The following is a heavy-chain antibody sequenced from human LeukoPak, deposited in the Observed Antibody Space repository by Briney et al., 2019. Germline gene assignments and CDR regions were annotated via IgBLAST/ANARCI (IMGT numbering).Heavy chain of an antibody. CDR3: AKDWLEVYSSGWGDAFDI. D-gene: IGHD6-19*01. CDR2: ISYDGSNK. J-gene: IGHJ3*02. Sequence: PGGSLRLSCAASGFTFSSYGMHWVRQAPGKGLEWVAVISYDGSNKYYADSVKGRFTISRDNSKNTLYLQMNSLRAEDTAVYYCAKDWLEVYSSGWGDAFDIWGQGTMVTVSS. V-gene: IGHV3-30*18. CDR1: GFTFSSYG.